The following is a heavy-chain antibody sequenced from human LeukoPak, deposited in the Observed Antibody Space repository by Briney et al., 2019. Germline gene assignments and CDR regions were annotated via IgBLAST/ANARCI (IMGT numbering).Heavy chain of an antibody. V-gene: IGHV4-4*07. CDR1: GGSISTYY. J-gene: IGHJ4*01. CDR3: ASPYDSDGYLY. Sequence: SETLSLTCTVSGGSISTYYWSWNRQPAGKGLEWIGHFSTTGSTNYNPSLKGRVTMSVDTSKNRFSLKLSSVTAADTAVYYCASPYDSDGYLYWGHGTLVTVSS. D-gene: IGHD3-22*01. CDR2: FSTTGST.